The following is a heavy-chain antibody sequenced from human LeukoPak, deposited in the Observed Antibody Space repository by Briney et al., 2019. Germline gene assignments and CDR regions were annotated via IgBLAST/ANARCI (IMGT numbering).Heavy chain of an antibody. CDR3: ARGYSSGWYDAFDI. CDR2: IYYSGST. J-gene: IGHJ3*02. Sequence: SGTLSLTCTVSGGSICGSSYYWGWIRQPPGKGLEWIGSIYYSGSTYYNPSLKSRVTISVDTSKNQFSLKLSSVTAADTAVYYCARGYSSGWYDAFDIWGQGTMVTVSS. CDR1: GGSICGSSYY. V-gene: IGHV4-39*01. D-gene: IGHD6-19*01.